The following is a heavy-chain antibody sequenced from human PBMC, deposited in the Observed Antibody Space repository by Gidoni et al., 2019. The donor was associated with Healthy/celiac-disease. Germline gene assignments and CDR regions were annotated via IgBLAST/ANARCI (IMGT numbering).Heavy chain of an antibody. V-gene: IGHV4-34*01. D-gene: IGHD2-2*01. CDR2: INHSGST. CDR1: GGSFSGYY. CDR3: ARESRRYCSSTSCYPR. Sequence: VQLQQWGAGLLKPSETLSLTCAVYGGSFSGYYWSWIRQPPGKGLEWIGEINHSGSTNYNPSLKRRVTISGDTSKNQFSLKLSSVTAADTVVYYCARESRRYCSSTSCYPRWGQGTLVTVSS. J-gene: IGHJ4*02.